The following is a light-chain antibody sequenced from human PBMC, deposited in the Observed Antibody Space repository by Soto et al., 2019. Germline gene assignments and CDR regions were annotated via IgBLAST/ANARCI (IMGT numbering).Light chain of an antibody. V-gene: IGKV1-5*03. Sequence: DIQMTQSPSTLSASAGDRVTISCRASQSISAYLAWYQQKPGKAPKLLIYRASSLQSGVPSRFSGSGSGTEFTLTISSLQPDDFATYYCQQSNSYPWTFGQGTKVDIK. J-gene: IGKJ1*01. CDR1: QSISAY. CDR3: QQSNSYPWT. CDR2: RAS.